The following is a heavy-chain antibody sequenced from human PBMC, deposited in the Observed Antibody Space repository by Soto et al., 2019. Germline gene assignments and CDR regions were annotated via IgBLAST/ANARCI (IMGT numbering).Heavy chain of an antibody. Sequence: QVQLVQSGAEVKKPGASVKVSCKASGYTFTSYAMHWVRQAPGQRLEWMGWINAGNGNTKYSQKFQGRVTITRDTSASTAYMELSSLSSEDTAVYYCASLPGIAVAGTLNGMDVWGQGTTVTVSS. CDR1: GYTFTSYA. CDR3: ASLPGIAVAGTLNGMDV. V-gene: IGHV1-3*01. CDR2: INAGNGNT. J-gene: IGHJ6*02. D-gene: IGHD6-19*01.